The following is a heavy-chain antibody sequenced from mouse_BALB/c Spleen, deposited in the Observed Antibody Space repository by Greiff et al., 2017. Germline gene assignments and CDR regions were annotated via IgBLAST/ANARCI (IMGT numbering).Heavy chain of an antibody. D-gene: IGHD1-1*01. J-gene: IGHJ4*01. CDR2: IDPANGNT. CDR1: GFNIKDTY. V-gene: IGHV14-3*02. Sequence: EVQLQQSGAELVKPGASVKLSCTASGFNIKDTYMHWVKQRPEQGLEWIGRIDPANGNTKYDPKFQGKATITADTSSNTAYLQLSSLTSEDTAVYYCARDIGYYYGSSSYAMDYWGQGTSVTVSS. CDR3: ARDIGYYYGSSSYAMDY.